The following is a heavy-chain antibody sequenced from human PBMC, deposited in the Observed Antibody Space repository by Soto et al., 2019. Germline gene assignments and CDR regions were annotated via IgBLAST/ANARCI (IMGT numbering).Heavy chain of an antibody. V-gene: IGHV6-1*01. CDR1: GDSVSSNSAA. Sequence: PSQTLSLTCAISGDSVSSNSAAWNWIRQSPSRGLEWLGRTYYRSKWYNDYAVSVKSRITINPDTSKNQFSLQLNSVTPEDTAVYYCARAGGSSSWLNYYYYYGMDVWGQGTTVTVSS. D-gene: IGHD6-13*01. J-gene: IGHJ6*02. CDR3: ARAGGSSSWLNYYYYYGMDV. CDR2: TYYRSKWYN.